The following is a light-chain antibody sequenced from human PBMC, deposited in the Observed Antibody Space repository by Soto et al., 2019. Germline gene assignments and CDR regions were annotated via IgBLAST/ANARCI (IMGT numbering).Light chain of an antibody. V-gene: IGLV2-8*01. CDR3: SAYAGSPYLYV. CDR2: EVS. CDR1: SFDVGGYNY. Sequence: QSALTQPPSASGSPGQSVTISCTGTSFDVGGYNYVSWYQQHPGKAPQVLMYEVSKRPSGVPDRFSGSKSGNTASLTVSGLQDEDEADYYCSAYAGSPYLYVLGSAHKVTVL. J-gene: IGLJ1*01.